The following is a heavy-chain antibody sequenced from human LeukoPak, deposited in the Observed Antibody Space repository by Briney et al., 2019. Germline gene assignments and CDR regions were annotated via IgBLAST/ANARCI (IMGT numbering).Heavy chain of an antibody. J-gene: IGHJ4*02. CDR1: GFTFSSYA. CDR3: AKDRRMEQWLESFDY. Sequence: PGGSLRLSCEASGFTFSSYAMSWVRQAPGKGLEWVSAISGSGGSTYYADSVKGRFTISRDNSKNTLYLQMNSLRAEDTAVYYCAKDRRMEQWLESFDYWGQGTLVTVSS. D-gene: IGHD6-19*01. CDR2: ISGSGGST. V-gene: IGHV3-23*01.